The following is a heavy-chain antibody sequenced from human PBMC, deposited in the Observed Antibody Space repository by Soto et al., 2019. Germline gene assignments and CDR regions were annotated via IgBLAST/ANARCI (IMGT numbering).Heavy chain of an antibody. V-gene: IGHV1-69*04. CDR2: IIPILGIA. J-gene: IGHJ4*02. D-gene: IGHD4-17*01. CDR3: AKDYGGKDGDY. Sequence: QVQLVHSGAEVQKPGASVTVSCKASGGTFSSSTISWVRQAPGQGLEWMGRIIPILGIANYAQKFQGRVTITADKSTSTAYMELSSLRSEDTAVYYCAKDYGGKDGDYWGQGTLGTVSS. CDR1: GGTFSSST.